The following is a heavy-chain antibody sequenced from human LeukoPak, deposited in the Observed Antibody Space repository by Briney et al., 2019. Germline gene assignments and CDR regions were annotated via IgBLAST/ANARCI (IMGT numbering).Heavy chain of an antibody. V-gene: IGHV3-9*01. CDR3: AKEKRRGITMVPSDV. D-gene: IGHD3-10*01. CDR2: ISWNRATI. CDR1: GFTFEDYA. J-gene: IGHJ6*02. Sequence: QPGRSLRLSCAASGFTFEDYAMHWVRQAPGKGLEWVSGISWNRATIGYADSVKGRFTISRDNSKNTLYLQMNSLRAEDTAVYYCAKEKRRGITMVPSDVWGQGTTVTVSS.